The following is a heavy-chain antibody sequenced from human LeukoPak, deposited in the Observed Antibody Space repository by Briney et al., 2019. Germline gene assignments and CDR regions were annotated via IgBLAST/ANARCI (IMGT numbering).Heavy chain of an antibody. V-gene: IGHV3-74*01. CDR1: GFSFSGHW. CDR2: ISPTGSTT. J-gene: IGHJ4*02. Sequence: GGSLRLSCAASGFSFSGHWMHWARQLPGKGPVWVSRISPTGSTTSYADSVKGRFTVSRDNAKNTLYLQVNNLRAEDTAVYYCARGPNSNWSGLDFWGQGTLLTVSS. CDR3: ARGPNSNWSGLDF. D-gene: IGHD6-6*01.